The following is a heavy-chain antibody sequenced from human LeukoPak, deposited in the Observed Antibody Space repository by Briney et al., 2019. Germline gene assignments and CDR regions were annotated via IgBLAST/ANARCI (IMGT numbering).Heavy chain of an antibody. J-gene: IGHJ4*02. V-gene: IGHV3-48*01. CDR1: ALTFSDYS. CDR3: ARGPKTSFDY. Sequence: GGSLRLSCSASALTFSDYSMNWVRQAPGKGLEWISYISSNGSTIYYAASVKGRFTISRDSAKNSLYLQMNGLRAEDTAIYYCARGPKTSFDYWGQGTLVTVSS. CDR2: ISSNGSTI.